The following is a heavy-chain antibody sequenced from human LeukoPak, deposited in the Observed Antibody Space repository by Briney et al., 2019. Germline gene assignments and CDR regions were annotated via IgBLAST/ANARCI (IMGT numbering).Heavy chain of an antibody. CDR1: GGSISSYY. D-gene: IGHD6-13*01. CDR2: IYYSGST. Sequence: PSETLSLTCTVSGGSISSYYWSWIRQPPGKGLEWIGYIYYSGSTNYNPSLKSRVTISVDTSKNQFSLKLSSVTAADTAVYYCASGYSSSWYSYGYWGQGTLVTVSS. V-gene: IGHV4-59*01. J-gene: IGHJ4*02. CDR3: ASGYSSSWYSYGY.